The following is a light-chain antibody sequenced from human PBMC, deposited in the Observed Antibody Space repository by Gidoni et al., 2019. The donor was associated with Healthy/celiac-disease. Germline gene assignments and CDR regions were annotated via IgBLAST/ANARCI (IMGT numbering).Light chain of an antibody. Sequence: DIVMTQSPLSLPVTPGEPASISCRSSQSLLHSNGYNYLDWYLQKPGQSPQLLIYLGSNRASGVPDRFSGSGSGTDFTLKISRVEAEDVGVYYCMQAQQTQYTFGQGTKLEIK. CDR3: MQAQQTQYT. CDR2: LGS. V-gene: IGKV2-28*01. J-gene: IGKJ2*01. CDR1: QSLLHSNGYNY.